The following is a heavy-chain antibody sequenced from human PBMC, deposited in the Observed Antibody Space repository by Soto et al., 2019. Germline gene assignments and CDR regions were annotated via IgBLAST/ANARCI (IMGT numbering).Heavy chain of an antibody. CDR3: ARHGDDSGYYWDRYNWFDP. V-gene: IGHV4-39*01. Sequence: PSETLSLTCTLSGGSISTSDYYWGWIRQPPGKGLEWIGSVYYSGSTYYTPSLKSRLTISVDMSRNQFSLRLNSVTAADTAVYYCARHGDDSGYYWDRYNWFDPWGQGTLVTVSS. CDR1: GGSISTSDYY. D-gene: IGHD3-22*01. CDR2: VYYSGST. J-gene: IGHJ5*02.